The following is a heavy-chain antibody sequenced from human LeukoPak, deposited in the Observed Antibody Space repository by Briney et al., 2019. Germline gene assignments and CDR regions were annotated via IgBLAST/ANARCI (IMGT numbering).Heavy chain of an antibody. Sequence: PGGSLRLSCAASGYTFTSYSMNWVRQAPRQGLEWVSFISSGSSYIYYADSVKGRFTISRDNAKKSLYLQMNSLRAEDTAVYFCARSFYDDSGYPNFDYWGQGTLVTVSS. D-gene: IGHD3-22*01. J-gene: IGHJ4*02. CDR2: ISSGSSYI. CDR1: GYTFTSYS. CDR3: ARSFYDDSGYPNFDY. V-gene: IGHV3-21*01.